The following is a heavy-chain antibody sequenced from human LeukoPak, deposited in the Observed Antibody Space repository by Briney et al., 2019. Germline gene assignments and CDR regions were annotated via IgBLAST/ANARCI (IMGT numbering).Heavy chain of an antibody. V-gene: IGHV3-33*08. Sequence: PGRSLRLSCAASGFTFSSYGMHWVRQAPGKGLEWVAVIWYGGSNKYYADSVKGRFTISRDNSKNTLYLQMNSLRAEDTAVYYCARTIPADSNYYFDYWGQGTLVTVSS. CDR1: GFTFSSYG. CDR3: ARTIPADSNYYFDY. J-gene: IGHJ4*02. CDR2: IWYGGSNK. D-gene: IGHD4-11*01.